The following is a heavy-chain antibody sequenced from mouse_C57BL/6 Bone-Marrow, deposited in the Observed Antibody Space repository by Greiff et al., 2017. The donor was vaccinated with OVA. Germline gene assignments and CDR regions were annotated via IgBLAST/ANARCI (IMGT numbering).Heavy chain of an antibody. CDR3: AREEIYYGNYGWYFDV. J-gene: IGHJ1*03. CDR2: INPNYGTT. V-gene: IGHV1-39*01. Sequence: VQLKESGPELVKPGASVKISCKASGYSFTDYNMNWVKQSNGKSLEWIGVINPNYGTTSYNQKFKGKATLTVDQSSSTAYMQLNSLTSEDSAVYYCAREEIYYGNYGWYFDVWGTGTTVTVSS. D-gene: IGHD2-1*01. CDR1: GYSFTDYN.